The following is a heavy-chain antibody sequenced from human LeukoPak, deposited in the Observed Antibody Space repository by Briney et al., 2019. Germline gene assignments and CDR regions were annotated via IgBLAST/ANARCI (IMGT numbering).Heavy chain of an antibody. CDR1: GYTFTSYA. D-gene: IGHD1-20*01. V-gene: IGHV7-4-1*02. CDR3: ARVPITATTYYFDY. CDR2: INTNTGNP. J-gene: IGHJ4*02. Sequence: GASVKVSCKASGYTFTSYAMNWVRQAPGQGLEWMGWINTNTGNPTYAQGFTGRFVFSLDTSVSTAYLQISSLKAEDTAVYYCARVPITATTYYFDYWGQGTLVTVSS.